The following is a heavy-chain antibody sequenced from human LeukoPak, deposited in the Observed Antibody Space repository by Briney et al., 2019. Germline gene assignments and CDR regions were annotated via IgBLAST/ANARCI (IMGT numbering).Heavy chain of an antibody. CDR2: IWPAGSQK. CDR1: GFTFRNSW. D-gene: IGHD1-7*01. J-gene: IGHJ4*02. CDR3: ARLMGSATTYDY. Sequence: PGGSLRLSCAASGFTFRNSWMSWVRQAPGKGLDLVATIWPAGSQKYYMDSVKGRFTISRDNAENSLYLQMNSLRAEDKAVHFCARLMGSATTYDYWGQGTLVTVSS. V-gene: IGHV3-7*01.